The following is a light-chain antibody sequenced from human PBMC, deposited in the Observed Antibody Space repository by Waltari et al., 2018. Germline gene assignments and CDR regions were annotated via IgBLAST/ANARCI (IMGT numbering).Light chain of an antibody. Sequence: QSALTQPRPVSGSPGQSVTIPCPGTSRDGGGYQYVSWFQQHPGKVPKLLIYDVSERPSDVPDRFSGSKSANTASLTISGLQTEDEADYYCCSFAGSYTYVFGTGTRVTVL. CDR1: SRDGGGYQY. CDR2: DVS. J-gene: IGLJ1*01. CDR3: CSFAGSYTYV. V-gene: IGLV2-11*01.